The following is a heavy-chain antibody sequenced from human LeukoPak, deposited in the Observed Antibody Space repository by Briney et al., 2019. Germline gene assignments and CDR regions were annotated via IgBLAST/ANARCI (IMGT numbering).Heavy chain of an antibody. CDR2: INPNSGGT. D-gene: IGHD2-2*02. CDR1: GYTFTGYY. Sequence: ASVKVSCKASGYTFTGYYIHWLRQAPGQGLEWMGWINPNSGGTNYAQKFQGRVTMTRDTSISTAYMELSRLRSDDTAVYYCARGDIVVVPAAISEALAIDYWGQGTLVTVSS. J-gene: IGHJ4*02. CDR3: ARGDIVVVPAAISEALAIDY. V-gene: IGHV1-2*02.